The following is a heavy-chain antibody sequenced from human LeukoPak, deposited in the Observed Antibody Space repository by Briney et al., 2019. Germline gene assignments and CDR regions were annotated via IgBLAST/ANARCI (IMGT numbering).Heavy chain of an antibody. D-gene: IGHD6-19*01. J-gene: IGHJ4*02. CDR1: GFTFSSYS. CDR2: ISSGSTI. V-gene: IGHV3-48*04. CDR3: ARESIAVAGAPFDY. Sequence: PGGSVRLSCAASGFTFSSYSMNWVRQAPGKGLEWVSYISSGSTIYDADSVKGRFTISRDNAKNSLYLQMNSLRAEDTAVYYCARESIAVAGAPFDYWGQGTLVTVSS.